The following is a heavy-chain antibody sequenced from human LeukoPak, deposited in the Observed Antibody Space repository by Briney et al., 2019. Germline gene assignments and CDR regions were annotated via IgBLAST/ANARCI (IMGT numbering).Heavy chain of an antibody. CDR1: GYTFTGYY. CDR2: INPNSGGT. D-gene: IGHD3-10*01. J-gene: IGHJ6*02. CDR3: ARDMVASSGSYSYGMDV. Sequence: ASVKVSCKASGYTFTGYYMHWVRQAPGQGLEWMGWINPNSGGTNYAQKFQGRVTMTRDTSISTAYMELSRLRSDDTAVYYCARDMVASSGSYSYGMDVWGQGTTVTVSS. V-gene: IGHV1-2*02.